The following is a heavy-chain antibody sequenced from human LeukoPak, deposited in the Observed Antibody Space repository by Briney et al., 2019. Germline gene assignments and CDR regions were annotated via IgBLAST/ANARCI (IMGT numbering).Heavy chain of an antibody. Sequence: ASVKVSCKASGYTFTSYDINWVRQATGQGLEWMGWMNPNSGNTGYAQKFQGRVTMTRNTSISTAYMGLSSLRSEDTAVYYCARGPNLVGSSWYWDWFDPWGQGTLVTVSS. J-gene: IGHJ5*02. V-gene: IGHV1-8*01. D-gene: IGHD6-13*01. CDR2: MNPNSGNT. CDR1: GYTFTSYD. CDR3: ARGPNLVGSSWYWDWFDP.